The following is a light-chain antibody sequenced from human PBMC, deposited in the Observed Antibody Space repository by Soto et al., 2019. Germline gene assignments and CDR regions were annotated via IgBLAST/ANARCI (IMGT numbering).Light chain of an antibody. CDR1: SSDVGGYNF. CDR2: EVS. J-gene: IGLJ1*01. Sequence: QSALTQPASVSGSPGQSITISCTGTSSDVGGYNFVSWYQRHPGKAPKLIISEVSNRPSGVSNRFSGSKSGNTASLTISGLQTEDEAEYYCSSYTITTALVFGSGNKLTVL. CDR3: SSYTITTALV. V-gene: IGLV2-14*01.